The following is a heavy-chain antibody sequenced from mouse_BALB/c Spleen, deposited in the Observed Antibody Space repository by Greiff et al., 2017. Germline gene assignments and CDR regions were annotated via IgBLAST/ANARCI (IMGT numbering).Heavy chain of an antibody. CDR2: ISSGGSYT. CDR3: TRGERYDEYAMDY. D-gene: IGHD2-14*01. J-gene: IGHJ4*01. CDR1: GFTFSSYT. V-gene: IGHV5-6-4*01. Sequence: DVMLVESGGGLVKPGGSLKLSCAASGFTFSSYTMSWVRQTPEKRLEWVATISSGGSYTYYPDSVKGRFTISRDNAKNTLYLQMSSLKSEDTAMYYCTRGERYDEYAMDYWGQGTSVTVSS.